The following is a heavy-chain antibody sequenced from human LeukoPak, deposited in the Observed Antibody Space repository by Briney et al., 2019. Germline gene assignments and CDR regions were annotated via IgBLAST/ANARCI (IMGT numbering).Heavy chain of an antibody. V-gene: IGHV1-69*05. CDR3: ARTGGRDGYNHGWYFDL. D-gene: IGHD5-24*01. CDR2: IIPVFGTA. CDR1: GGTFSSYA. J-gene: IGHJ2*01. Sequence: ASVKVSCKASGGTFSSYAISWVRQAPGQGLEWMGGIIPVFGTANYAQKFQDRVTIVTDESTSTAYMELSSLRSEDTALYYCARTGGRDGYNHGWYFDLWGRGTLVTVSS.